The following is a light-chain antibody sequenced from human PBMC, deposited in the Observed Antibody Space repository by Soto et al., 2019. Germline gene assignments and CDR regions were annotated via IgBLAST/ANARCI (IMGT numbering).Light chain of an antibody. V-gene: IGKV1-39*01. CDR1: QSITNY. J-gene: IGKJ5*01. CDR3: QQSYSIPIT. CDR2: GAY. Sequence: DIQMTQSQSSLSASVGDRVTITCRSSQSITNYSNCYQLKPGKDPKLLIYGAYSLKSGVPSRFSGSGSGTDFSLTVSSLQPEDVATYYCQQSYSIPITLGKGTRREL.